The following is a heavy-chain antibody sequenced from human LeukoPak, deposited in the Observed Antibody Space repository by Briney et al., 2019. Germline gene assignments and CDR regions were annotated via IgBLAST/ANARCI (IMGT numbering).Heavy chain of an antibody. Sequence: GGSLRLSCAASGFTFSSYAMHWVRQAPGKGLEWVAVISYGGSNKYYADSVKGRFTISRDNSKNTLYLQMNSLRAEDTAVYYCARGRSSPLPLDYWDQGTLVTVSS. J-gene: IGHJ4*02. CDR2: ISYGGSNK. V-gene: IGHV3-30-3*01. D-gene: IGHD6-13*01. CDR3: ARGRSSPLPLDY. CDR1: GFTFSSYA.